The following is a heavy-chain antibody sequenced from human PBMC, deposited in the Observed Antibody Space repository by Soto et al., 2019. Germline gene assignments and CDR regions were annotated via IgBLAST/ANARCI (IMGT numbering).Heavy chain of an antibody. Sequence: QVQLQESGPGLVKPSETLSLTCTVSGGSISSYYWSWIRQPPGKGLEWIGYIYYSGNTNYNPTLRSRVTISVDTSKNQFSLKLNSVTAADTAVYYCASLWSYELDYWGQGTLVTVSS. CDR2: IYYSGNT. D-gene: IGHD1-26*01. V-gene: IGHV4-59*08. CDR3: ASLWSYELDY. CDR1: GGSISSYY. J-gene: IGHJ4*02.